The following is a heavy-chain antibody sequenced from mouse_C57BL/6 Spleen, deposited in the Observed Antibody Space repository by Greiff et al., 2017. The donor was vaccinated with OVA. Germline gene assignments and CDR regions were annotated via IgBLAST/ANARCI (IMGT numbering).Heavy chain of an antibody. CDR2: ISDGGSYT. D-gene: IGHD1-1*01. CDR1: GFTFSSYA. J-gene: IGHJ4*01. CDR3: ARGPPYYYGSSHGHYYAMDY. Sequence: EVKLMESGGGLVKPGGSLKLSCAASGFTFSSYAMSWVRQTPEKRLEWVATISDGGSYTYYPDNVKGRFTISRDNAKNNLYLQMSHLKSEDTSMYYCARGPPYYYGSSHGHYYAMDYWGQGTSVTVSS. V-gene: IGHV5-4*03.